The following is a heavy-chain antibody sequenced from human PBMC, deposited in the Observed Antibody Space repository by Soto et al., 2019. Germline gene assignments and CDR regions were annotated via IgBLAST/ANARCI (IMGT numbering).Heavy chain of an antibody. CDR1: GGSVSSGSYY. Sequence: NPSETLSLTCTVSGGSVSSGSYYWSWIRQPPGKGLEWIGYIYYSGSTNYNPSLKSRVTISVDTSKNQFSLKLSSVTAADTAVYYCARVRIDSSGYWPYYFDYWGQGTLVTVSS. V-gene: IGHV4-61*01. D-gene: IGHD3-22*01. CDR2: IYYSGST. J-gene: IGHJ4*02. CDR3: ARVRIDSSGYWPYYFDY.